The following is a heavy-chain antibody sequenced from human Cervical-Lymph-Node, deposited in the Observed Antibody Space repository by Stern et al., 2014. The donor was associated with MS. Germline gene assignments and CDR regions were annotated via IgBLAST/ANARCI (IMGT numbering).Heavy chain of an antibody. CDR2: VRGDSGNT. V-gene: IGHV1-18*01. CDR3: ARGGMGGNYYYYYGMDV. CDR1: GYSFTYYG. J-gene: IGHJ6*02. Sequence: QLVQSGAEVKKPGASVKVSCKASGYSFTYYGINWVRQAPGQGLEWMGWVRGDSGNTNSAQKFQGRVTMTTDTSTSTAHMELRSLRSDDTAVYYCARGGMGGNYYYYYGMDVWGQGTTVTVSS. D-gene: IGHD3-16*01.